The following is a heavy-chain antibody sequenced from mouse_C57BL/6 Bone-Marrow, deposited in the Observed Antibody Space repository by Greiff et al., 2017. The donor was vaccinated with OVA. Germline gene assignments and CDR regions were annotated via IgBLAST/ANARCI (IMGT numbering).Heavy chain of an antibody. J-gene: IGHJ3*01. CDR1: GFTFSDYG. D-gene: IGHD2-2*01. Sequence: EVKVVESGGGLVKPGGSLKLSCAASGFTFSDYGMHWVRQAPEKGLEWVAYISSGSSTIYYADTVKGRFTISRDNAKNTQFLQMTSLRSEDTAMYYCARAYGFPFAYWGQGTLVTVSA. V-gene: IGHV5-17*01. CDR2: ISSGSSTI. CDR3: ARAYGFPFAY.